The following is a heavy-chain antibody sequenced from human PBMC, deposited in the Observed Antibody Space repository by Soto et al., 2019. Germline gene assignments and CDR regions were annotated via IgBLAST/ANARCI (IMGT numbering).Heavy chain of an antibody. Sequence: VASVKVSCKASGYTFTSYGISWVRQAPGQGLEWMGWISAYNGNTNYAQKLQGRVTMTTDTSTSTAYMELRSLRSDDTAVYYCAVVLIVGATRPDAFDIWGQGTMVTVSS. CDR1: GYTFTSYG. V-gene: IGHV1-18*01. CDR3: AVVLIVGATRPDAFDI. D-gene: IGHD1-26*01. J-gene: IGHJ3*02. CDR2: ISAYNGNT.